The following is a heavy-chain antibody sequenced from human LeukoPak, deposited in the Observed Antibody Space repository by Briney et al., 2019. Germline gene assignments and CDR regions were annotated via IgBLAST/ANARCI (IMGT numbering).Heavy chain of an antibody. CDR2: IKQDGSEK. J-gene: IGHJ6*02. D-gene: IGHD4-17*01. Sequence: GGSLRLSCAASGFTFSSYWMSWVRQAPGKGLEWVANIKQDGSEKYYVDSVKGRFTISRDNAKNSLCLQMNSLRAEDTAVYYCARDTTVTDHVYYGMDVWGQGTTVTVSS. V-gene: IGHV3-7*01. CDR3: ARDTTVTDHVYYGMDV. CDR1: GFTFSSYW.